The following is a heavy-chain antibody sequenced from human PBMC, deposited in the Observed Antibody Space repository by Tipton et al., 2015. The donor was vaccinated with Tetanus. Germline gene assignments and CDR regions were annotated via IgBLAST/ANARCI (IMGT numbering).Heavy chain of an antibody. CDR1: GFTFTRYA. Sequence: SLRLSCAASGFTFTRYAMHWVRQAPGKGLEWVAVITFDGSTKYYGDSVKGRFTLSRDNSQNTLYLQMNSLKVEDTAVYYCAREDGGPTLDYFDSXGQGALVIVSS. D-gene: IGHD3-16*01. J-gene: IGHJ4*02. V-gene: IGHV3-30-3*01. CDR3: AREDGGPTLDYFDS. CDR2: ITFDGSTK.